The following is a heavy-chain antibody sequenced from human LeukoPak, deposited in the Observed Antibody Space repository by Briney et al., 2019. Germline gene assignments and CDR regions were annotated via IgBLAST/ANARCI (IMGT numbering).Heavy chain of an antibody. D-gene: IGHD3-16*01. CDR2: MNPNSGNT. CDR1: GYTFTSYG. V-gene: IGHV1-8*02. J-gene: IGHJ2*01. CDR3: ARGRWGDWYFDL. Sequence: ASVKVSCKASGYTFTSYGISWVRQATGQGLEWMGWMNPNSGNTGYAQKFQGRVTMTRNTSISTAYMELSSLRSEDTAVYYCARGRWGDWYFDLWGRGTLVTVSS.